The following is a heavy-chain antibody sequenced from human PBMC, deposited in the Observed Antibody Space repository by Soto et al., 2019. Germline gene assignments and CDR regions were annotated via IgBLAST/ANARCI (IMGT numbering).Heavy chain of an antibody. CDR2: IYYSGST. D-gene: IGHD3-10*01. V-gene: IGHV4-59*01. CDR3: ARGRVSGSSFYYYGMDV. CDR1: GGSISSYY. J-gene: IGHJ6*02. Sequence: SETLSLTCTVSGGSISSYYWSWIRQPPGKGLEWIGYIYYSGSTNYNPSLKSRVTISVDTSKNQFSLKLSSVTAADTAVYYCARGRVSGSSFYYYGMDVWGQATTVTGS.